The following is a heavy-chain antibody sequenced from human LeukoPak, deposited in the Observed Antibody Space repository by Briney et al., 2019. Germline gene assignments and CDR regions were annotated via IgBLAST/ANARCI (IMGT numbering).Heavy chain of an antibody. CDR1: GGSISSYY. CDR3: ARDHGGYSYGAFDY. Sequence: SETLSLTCTVSGGSISSYYWSWIRQPPGKGLEWIGYIYYSGSTNYNPSLKSRVTISVDTSKNQFSLKLSSVTAADTAVYYCARDHGGYSYGAFDYWGQGTLVTVSS. J-gene: IGHJ4*02. CDR2: IYYSGST. V-gene: IGHV4-59*12. D-gene: IGHD5-18*01.